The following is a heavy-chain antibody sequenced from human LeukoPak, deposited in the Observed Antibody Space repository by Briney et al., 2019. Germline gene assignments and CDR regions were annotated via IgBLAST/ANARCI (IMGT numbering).Heavy chain of an antibody. D-gene: IGHD3-3*01. CDR1: GFTVSSNY. CDR2: IYSGGST. CDR3: ARDHIWSVPYYGMDV. V-gene: IGHV3-66*01. J-gene: IGHJ6*02. Sequence: GGSLRLSCGASGFTVSSNYVSWVRQAPGKGLEWGSVIYSGGSTYYADSVKGRFTISRDNSKNTLYLQMNSLRAEDTAEYYCARDHIWSVPYYGMDVWGQGTTVTVSS.